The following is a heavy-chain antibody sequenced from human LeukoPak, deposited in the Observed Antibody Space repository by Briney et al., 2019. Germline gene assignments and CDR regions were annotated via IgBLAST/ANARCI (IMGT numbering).Heavy chain of an antibody. D-gene: IGHD3-10*01. Sequence: SETLSLTCTVFGGSISNDYWSWIRQPPGKGLEWIGYISYSGSTNYNPSLKSRVTISVDASKNQFSLSLSSVTAADTAVYYCARHLDYYGSGTYEFWGQGTLVTVSS. J-gene: IGHJ4*02. CDR1: GGSISNDY. CDR3: ARHLDYYGSGTYEF. CDR2: ISYSGST. V-gene: IGHV4-59*08.